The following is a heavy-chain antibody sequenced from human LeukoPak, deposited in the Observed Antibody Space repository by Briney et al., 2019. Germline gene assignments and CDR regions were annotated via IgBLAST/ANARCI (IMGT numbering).Heavy chain of an antibody. CDR1: GFTFSSYX. D-gene: IGHD6-13*01. CDR2: IKQDGSEK. Sequence: PGGSXXLXXAXXGFTFSSYXMSWVRQAPGKGLEWVANIKQDGSEKYYVDSVKGGFTIYRENAKNSLYMQMNSLRAEDTAVYYCASIAAALSYYYYYYMDVWGKGTTVTVSS. CDR3: ASIAAALSYYYYYYMDV. V-gene: IGHV3-7*01. J-gene: IGHJ6*03.